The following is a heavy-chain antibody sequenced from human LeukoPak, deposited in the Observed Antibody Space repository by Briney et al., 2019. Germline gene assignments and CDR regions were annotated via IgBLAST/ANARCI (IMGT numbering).Heavy chain of an antibody. CDR3: ATSSSIAVAPRYFDY. V-gene: IGHV1-24*01. Sequence: ASVEVSCKVSGYTLTELSMHWVRQAPGKGLEWMGGFDPEDGETIYAQKFQGRVTMTEDTSTDTAYMELSSLRSEDTAVYYCATSSSIAVAPRYFDYWGQGTLVTVSS. D-gene: IGHD6-19*01. CDR1: GYTLTELS. CDR2: FDPEDGET. J-gene: IGHJ4*02.